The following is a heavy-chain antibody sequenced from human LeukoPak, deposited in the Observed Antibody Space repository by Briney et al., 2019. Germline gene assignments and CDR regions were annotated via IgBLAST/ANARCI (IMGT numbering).Heavy chain of an antibody. J-gene: IGHJ4*02. CDR3: AKVSTVAGHYFDY. CDR1: GFTFSRYG. V-gene: IGHV3-30*02. D-gene: IGHD6-19*01. CDR2: IRFDGSNK. Sequence: GGSLRLSCAASGFTFSRYGIHWVRLAPGKGLEWVVFIRFDGSNKYYADSVKGRFTISRDSSKNTLYLQMNSLRAEDTAVYYCAKVSTVAGHYFDYWGQGTLVTVSS.